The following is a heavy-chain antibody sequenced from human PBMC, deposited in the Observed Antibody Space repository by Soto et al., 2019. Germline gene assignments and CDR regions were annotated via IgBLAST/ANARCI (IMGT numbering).Heavy chain of an antibody. CDR2: ISCDGSST. J-gene: IGHJ4*02. CDR1: GFTFSRYA. CDR3: ARKEASYGLDFDY. D-gene: IGHD5-18*01. V-gene: IGHV3-30*03. Sequence: PGGSLRLSCAASGFTFSRYAMSWVRQAPDKGLEWVSGISCDGSSTYYADSVKGRCTISRDNSKNTLYMQMNSLRAEDTAVYYCARKEASYGLDFDYWGQGTLVTVSS.